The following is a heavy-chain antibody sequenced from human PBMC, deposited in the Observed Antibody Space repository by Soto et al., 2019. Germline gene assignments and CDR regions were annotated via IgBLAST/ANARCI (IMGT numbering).Heavy chain of an antibody. J-gene: IGHJ3*02. V-gene: IGHV4-59*08. Sequence: PSETLSLTCTVSAGPIRSYYWSWIRQPPGKGLEWVGYIYYSGSTNYNPSLKSRVTISVDTSKNQFSLKLSSVTAADTAVYYCARRYGSAFDIWGQGTMVTVSS. D-gene: IGHD1-26*01. CDR2: IYYSGST. CDR3: ARRYGSAFDI. CDR1: AGPIRSYY.